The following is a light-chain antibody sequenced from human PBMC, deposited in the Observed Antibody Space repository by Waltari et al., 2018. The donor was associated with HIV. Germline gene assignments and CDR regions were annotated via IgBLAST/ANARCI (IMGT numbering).Light chain of an antibody. Sequence: QSALTQPASVSGSPGQSITISCTGTSSDVGTYNSVSWYQHQPGKVPKLVIFDVTKRPSGVSDRFSGSKSGNTASLTISGLQAEDEADYYCCTYAVIVVFGGGTKLTVL. V-gene: IGLV2-23*02. CDR3: CTYAVIVV. CDR2: DVT. J-gene: IGLJ2*01. CDR1: SSDVGTYNS.